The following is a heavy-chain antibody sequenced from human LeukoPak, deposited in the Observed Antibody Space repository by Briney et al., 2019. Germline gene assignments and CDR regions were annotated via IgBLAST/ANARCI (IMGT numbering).Heavy chain of an antibody. Sequence: GESLEISCKGSGSSFTSYWIGWGRQLPGKGLEGMGIIYPGDSDTRYSPSFQGQVTISANKSISTAYLQWSSLKASDTAMYYCARHQYYYDSSGLNWFDPWGQGTLVTVSS. D-gene: IGHD3-22*01. J-gene: IGHJ5*02. CDR2: IYPGDSDT. V-gene: IGHV5-51*01. CDR1: GSSFTSYW. CDR3: ARHQYYYDSSGLNWFDP.